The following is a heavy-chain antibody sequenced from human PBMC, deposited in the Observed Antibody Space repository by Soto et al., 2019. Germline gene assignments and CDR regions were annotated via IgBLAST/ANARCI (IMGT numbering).Heavy chain of an antibody. CDR1: GFTFSSYG. Sequence: GGSLRLSCAASGFTFSSYGMHWVRQAPGKGLEWVAVISYDGSNKYYADSVKGRFTISRDNSKNTLYLQMNSLRAEDTAVYYCAKGPKDYWGQGTLVTVSS. CDR2: ISYDGSNK. CDR3: AKGPKDY. V-gene: IGHV3-30*18. J-gene: IGHJ4*02.